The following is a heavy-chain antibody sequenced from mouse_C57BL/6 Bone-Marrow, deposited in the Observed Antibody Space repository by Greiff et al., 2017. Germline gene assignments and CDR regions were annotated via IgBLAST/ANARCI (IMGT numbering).Heavy chain of an antibody. Sequence: QVQLQQPGAELVKPGASVKMSCKASGYTFTSYWITWVKQRPGQGLEWIGDIYPGSGSTNYNEKFKSKATLTVDTSSSTAYMQLSSLTSEDSAVYYGAGYDYDGTDFDYWGQGTTLTVSS. CDR3: AGYDYDGTDFDY. CDR1: GYTFTSYW. D-gene: IGHD2-4*01. J-gene: IGHJ2*01. CDR2: IYPGSGST. V-gene: IGHV1-55*01.